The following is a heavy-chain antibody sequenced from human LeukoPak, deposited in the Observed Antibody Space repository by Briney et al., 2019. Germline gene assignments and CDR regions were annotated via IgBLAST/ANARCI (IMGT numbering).Heavy chain of an antibody. Sequence: ASVKLSCKASGYTFTSYNINWVRQATGQGLEWKGWMNPNSVNTGYAQKFQGRVSITRNTSISTAYMELSSLRSEGTAVYYCASLGGAFDIWGQGTMVTVSS. J-gene: IGHJ3*02. CDR2: MNPNSVNT. CDR1: GYTFTSYN. CDR3: ASLGGAFDI. D-gene: IGHD1-26*01. V-gene: IGHV1-8*03.